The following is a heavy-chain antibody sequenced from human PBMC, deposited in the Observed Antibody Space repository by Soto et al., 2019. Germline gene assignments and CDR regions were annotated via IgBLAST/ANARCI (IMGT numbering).Heavy chain of an antibody. CDR1: GGTFSSHA. Sequence: SVKVSCKASGGTFSSHAISWVRQAPGQGLEWMGGIIPIFGTANYAQKFQGRVTITADESTSTAYMELSSLRSEDTAVYYCARGPSSSSGFGYYYYGMDVWGQGTTVTVSS. CDR3: ARGPSSSSGFGYYYYGMDV. D-gene: IGHD6-6*01. V-gene: IGHV1-69*13. CDR2: IIPIFGTA. J-gene: IGHJ6*02.